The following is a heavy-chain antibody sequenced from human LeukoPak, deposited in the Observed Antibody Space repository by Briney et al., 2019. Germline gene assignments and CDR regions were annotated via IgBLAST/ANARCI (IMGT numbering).Heavy chain of an antibody. CDR2: IIPIFGTA. J-gene: IGHJ4*02. Sequence: SVKVSCKASGYTFTSYYMHWVRQAPGQGLEWMGGIIPIFGTANYAQKFQGRVTITADESTSTAYMELSSLRSEDTAVYYCARDADYYDSSGYGKGFDYWGQGTLVTVSS. CDR1: GYTFTSYY. CDR3: ARDADYYDSSGYGKGFDY. V-gene: IGHV1-69*13. D-gene: IGHD3-22*01.